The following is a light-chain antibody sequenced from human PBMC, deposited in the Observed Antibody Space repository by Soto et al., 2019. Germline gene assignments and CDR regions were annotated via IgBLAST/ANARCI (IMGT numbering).Light chain of an antibody. Sequence: QSVLTQPPSASGSPGQSVTISCTGTSSDVGGYNYVSWYQQHPGKAPKLMIYEVSKRPSGVPDRFSGSKSGNTASLTVSGRQAEEEADYYCSSYAGSNNYVVFGGGTKVTVL. CDR3: SSYAGSNNYVV. V-gene: IGLV2-8*01. CDR2: EVS. J-gene: IGLJ2*01. CDR1: SSDVGGYNY.